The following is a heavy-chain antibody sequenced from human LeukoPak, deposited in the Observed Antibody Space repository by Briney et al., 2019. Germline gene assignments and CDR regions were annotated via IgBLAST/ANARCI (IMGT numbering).Heavy chain of an antibody. Sequence: SETLSLTCTGSSLTNGYHWGWIRQSPGKGLEWIGSVYRSGTTYYNPSLTSRIDISIDTSKKQFSLKLSSVTAADTAVYYCARDKSLFYYDSSGYYQARDFDYWGQGILVTVSS. D-gene: IGHD3-22*01. J-gene: IGHJ4*02. V-gene: IGHV4-38-2*02. CDR1: SSLTNGYH. CDR3: ARDKSLFYYDSSGYYQARDFDY. CDR2: VYRSGTT.